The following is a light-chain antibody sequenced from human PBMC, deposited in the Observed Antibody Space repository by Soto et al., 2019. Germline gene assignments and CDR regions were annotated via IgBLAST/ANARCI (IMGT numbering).Light chain of an antibody. J-gene: IGKJ4*01. Sequence: EIVMTQSPAPLSASPGEGATLSCKAGPNVYNNLAWYQKRSGQPPRLLIYDASTRATGSSARLSGSGSGTEFALTISRLQSELCAVYFCHQCRSCPLTCGRGTMVEIK. CDR3: HQCRSCPLT. CDR1: PNVYNN. CDR2: DAS. V-gene: IGKV3-15*01.